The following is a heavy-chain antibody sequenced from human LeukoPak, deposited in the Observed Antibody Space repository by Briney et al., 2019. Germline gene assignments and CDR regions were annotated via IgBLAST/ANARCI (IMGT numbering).Heavy chain of an antibody. J-gene: IGHJ4*02. CDR3: ARVECSSTSCPFDY. V-gene: IGHV4-59*01. CDR2: IYYSGST. Sequence: ETLSLTCTVSGGSISSYYWSWIRQPPGKGLEWIGYIYYSGSTNYNPSLKSRVTISVDTSKNQFSLKLSSVTAADTAVYYCARVECSSTSCPFDYWGQGTLVTVSS. D-gene: IGHD2-2*01. CDR1: GGSISSYY.